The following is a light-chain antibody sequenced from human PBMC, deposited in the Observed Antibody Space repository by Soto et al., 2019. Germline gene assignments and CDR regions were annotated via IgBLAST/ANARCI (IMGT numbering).Light chain of an antibody. CDR2: EVS. CDR3: MQALQPPQT. J-gene: IGKJ5*01. Sequence: ILMTQTPLSLSIIPGQTASISCKSSQSLLHSDGRTYFYWYVQKAGQAPQPLIYEVSNRFSGVPERFSGSGSGTDFTLKISRVEAEDVGVYYCMQALQPPQTFGQGTRLEIK. V-gene: IGKV2-29*03. CDR1: QSLLHSDGRTY.